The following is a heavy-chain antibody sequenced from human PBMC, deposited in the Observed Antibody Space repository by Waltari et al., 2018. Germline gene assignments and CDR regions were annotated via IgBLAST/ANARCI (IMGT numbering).Heavy chain of an antibody. Sequence: QVQLQESGPGLVKPSETLSLTCAVSDYSISRGYYWGWVRQPPGKGLEWIGSIYHSGNTYNNQSLKSGGTTSVDTSNNRFALKLSSVTAADTAVYYCAGHLVAVAYFDFWGQGTLVTVSA. CDR1: DYSISRGYY. CDR2: IYHSGNT. D-gene: IGHD6-19*01. CDR3: AGHLVAVAYFDF. V-gene: IGHV4-38-2*01. J-gene: IGHJ4*02.